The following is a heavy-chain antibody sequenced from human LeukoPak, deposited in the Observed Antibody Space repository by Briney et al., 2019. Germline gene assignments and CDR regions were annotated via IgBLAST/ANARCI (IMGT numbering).Heavy chain of an antibody. V-gene: IGHV4-30-2*01. CDR3: ARELWFVNAPGSWFDP. CDR1: GDSISSGDYS. D-gene: IGHD3-10*01. J-gene: IGHJ5*02. CDR2: IFHSGSS. Sequence: SETLSLTCAVSGDSISSGDYSWSWIRQPSGKGLEWIGYIFHSGSSYYNPSHKSRVTISVDKSKNQFSLRLTSVTAADTAVYYCARELWFVNAPGSWFDPWGQGTLVTVSS.